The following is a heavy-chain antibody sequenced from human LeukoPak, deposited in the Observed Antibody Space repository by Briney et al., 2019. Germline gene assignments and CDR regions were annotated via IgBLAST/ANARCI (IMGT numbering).Heavy chain of an antibody. D-gene: IGHD6-6*01. CDR2: ISSDGSNK. J-gene: IGHJ6*02. CDR1: GFTFSSYG. Sequence: GGSLRLSCAASGFTFSSYGMHWVRQAPGKGLEWVAVISSDGSNKYYADSAKGRFTISRDNSKNTLYLQMNSLRAEDTAVYYCANGPGSSSFYYYYGMDVWGQGTTVTVSS. CDR3: ANGPGSSSFYYYYGMDV. V-gene: IGHV3-30*18.